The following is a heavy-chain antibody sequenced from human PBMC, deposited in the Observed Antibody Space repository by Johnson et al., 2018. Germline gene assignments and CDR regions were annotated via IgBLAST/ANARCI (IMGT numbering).Heavy chain of an antibody. CDR3: ARQGPPPYYSGMEV. D-gene: IGHD1-14*01. J-gene: IGHJ6*02. CDR2: ISGSGGST. Sequence: VQLVESGGGVVPPGRSLRLSCAASGFTFSSYGMPWVRQAPGKGLEWVSAISGSGGSTYYADSVKGRFTISAENSKNTVFFQMNSLRAEDMAVYYCARQGPPPYYSGMEVWGQGTTVTVS. CDR1: GFTFSSYG. V-gene: IGHV3-23*04.